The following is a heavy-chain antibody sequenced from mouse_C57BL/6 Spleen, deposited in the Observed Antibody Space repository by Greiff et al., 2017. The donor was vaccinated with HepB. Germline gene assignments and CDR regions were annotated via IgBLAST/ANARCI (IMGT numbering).Heavy chain of an antibody. Sequence: VQLQQPGAELVMPGASVKLSCKASGYTFTSYWMHWVKQRPGQGLEWIGEIDPSDSYTNYNQKFKGKSTLTVDKSSSTAYMQLSSLTSEDSAVYYCARRTTVPDYWGQGTTLTVSS. V-gene: IGHV1-69*01. CDR2: IDPSDSYT. CDR3: ARRTTVPDY. J-gene: IGHJ2*01. D-gene: IGHD1-1*01. CDR1: GYTFTSYW.